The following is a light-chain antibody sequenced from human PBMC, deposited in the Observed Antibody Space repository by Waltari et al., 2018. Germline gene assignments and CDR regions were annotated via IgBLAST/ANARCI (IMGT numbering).Light chain of an antibody. J-gene: IGKJ3*01. CDR2: ASS. V-gene: IGKV1-39*01. CDR1: QSISSY. Sequence: DIQMTQSPSSLSASVGDRVTITFRASQSISSYLNWFQQKPGKAPKLLIYASSSLQSGVPSRFSGSGSETDFTLTISSLQPEDFATYYCQQSYSTPPFTFGPGTKVDIK. CDR3: QQSYSTPPFT.